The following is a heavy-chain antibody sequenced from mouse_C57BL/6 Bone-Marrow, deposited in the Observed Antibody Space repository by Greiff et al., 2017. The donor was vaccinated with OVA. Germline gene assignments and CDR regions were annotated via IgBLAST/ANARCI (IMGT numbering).Heavy chain of an antibody. CDR1: GYAFTNYL. J-gene: IGHJ1*03. Sequence: VQLQQSGAELVRPGTSVKVSCKASGYAFTNYLIEWVKQRPGQGLEWIGVINPGSGGTNYNEKFKGKATLTADKSSSTAYMQLSSLTSEDSAVYFCAREEDYDYSWYFDVWGTGTTVTVSS. CDR2: INPGSGGT. CDR3: AREEDYDYSWYFDV. V-gene: IGHV1-54*01. D-gene: IGHD2-4*01.